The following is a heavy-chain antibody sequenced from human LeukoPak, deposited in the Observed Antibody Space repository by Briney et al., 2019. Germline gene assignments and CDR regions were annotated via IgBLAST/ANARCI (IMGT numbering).Heavy chain of an antibody. CDR2: ISTSSSYI. CDR3: ARDRLRGRVHFDY. CDR1: GFTFSSYS. Sequence: GGSLRLSCAASGFTFSSYSMNWVRQAPGKGLEWVASISTSSSYINYADSVKGRFTISRDNAKNSLYLQMSSLRAEDTAVYYCARDRLRGRVHFDYWGQGTLVTVSS. J-gene: IGHJ4*02. D-gene: IGHD4-17*01. V-gene: IGHV3-21*01.